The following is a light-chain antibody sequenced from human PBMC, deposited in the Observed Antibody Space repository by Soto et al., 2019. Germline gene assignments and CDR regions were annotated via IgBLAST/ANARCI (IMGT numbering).Light chain of an antibody. CDR2: DAS. CDR3: QQRSNWPTIT. Sequence: EIVLTQSPATLSLSPGERATHSSRASQSVGSYLAWYRQKPGQAPRPLIYDASNRATGIPARFSGSGSGTDFTLSISSLEPEDFAVYYCQQRSNWPTITFGQGTRLEIK. J-gene: IGKJ5*01. CDR1: QSVGSY. V-gene: IGKV3-11*01.